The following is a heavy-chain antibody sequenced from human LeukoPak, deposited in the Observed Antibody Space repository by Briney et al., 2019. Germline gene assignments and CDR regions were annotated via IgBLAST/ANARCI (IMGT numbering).Heavy chain of an antibody. CDR3: ARAYIVVVPAAVNWFDP. D-gene: IGHD2-2*01. CDR1: GGTFSSYA. V-gene: IGHV1-69*05. CDR2: IIPIFGTA. Sequence: SVKVSCKASGGTFSSYAISWVRQAPGQGLEWMGGIIPIFGTANYAQKFQGRVTITTDESTSTAYMELSSLRSEDTAVYYCARAYIVVVPAAVNWFDPWGQGTLVTVSS. J-gene: IGHJ5*02.